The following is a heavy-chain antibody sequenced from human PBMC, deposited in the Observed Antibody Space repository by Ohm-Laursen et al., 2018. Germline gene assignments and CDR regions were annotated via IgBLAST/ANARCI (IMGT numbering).Heavy chain of an antibody. CDR3: AKYDSKHFDY. J-gene: IGHJ4*02. D-gene: IGHD3-16*01. V-gene: IGHV3-23*01. CDR2: ISGSGDNT. CDR1: GFTFSTYA. Sequence: GSLRLSCAASGFTFSTYAMSWVRQAPGKGLEWVSGISGSGDNTYYADSVKGRFTISRDNSKSTLYLQMNSLRVEDTAVYYCAKYDSKHFDYWGQGTLVTVSA.